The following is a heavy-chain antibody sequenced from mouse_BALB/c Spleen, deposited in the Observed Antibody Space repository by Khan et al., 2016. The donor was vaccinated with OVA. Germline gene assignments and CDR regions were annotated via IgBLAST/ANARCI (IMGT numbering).Heavy chain of an antibody. V-gene: IGHV9-1*02. CDR1: GYTFTDHG. CDR3: ARGDYDGHFAF. J-gene: IGHJ1*01. CDR2: INTYTGEP. Sequence: QIQLVQSGPELKKPGETVKISCKASGYTFTDHGMNWVKQAPGKGLKWMGWINTYTGEPTYSDDLKGRLAFSLETSATTAYLQINNLKNEDKSSDFFARGDYDGHFAFWGAGTPVTVSS. D-gene: IGHD2-4*01.